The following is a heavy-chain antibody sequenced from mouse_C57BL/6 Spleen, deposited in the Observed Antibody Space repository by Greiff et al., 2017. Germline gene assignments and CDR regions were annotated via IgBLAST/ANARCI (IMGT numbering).Heavy chain of an antibody. V-gene: IGHV1-69*01. J-gene: IGHJ2*01. CDR1: GYTFTSYW. D-gene: IGHD1-1*01. CDR2: IDPSDSYT. Sequence: QVHVKQPGAELVMPGASVKLSCKASGYTFTSYWMHWVKQRPGQGLEWIGEIDPSDSYTNYNQKFKGKSTLIVDKSSSTAYMQLSSLTSEDSAVYYCARRDYGSSPDYWGQGTTRTVSS. CDR3: ARRDYGSSPDY.